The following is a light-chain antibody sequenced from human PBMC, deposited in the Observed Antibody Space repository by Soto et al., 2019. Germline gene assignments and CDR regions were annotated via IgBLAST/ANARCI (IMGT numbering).Light chain of an antibody. CDR2: DAS. V-gene: IGKV3-11*01. CDR3: QQHINRLS. CDR1: QSVSNY. J-gene: IGKJ4*01. Sequence: EIVLTQSPATLSLSPGVRATLSCRASQSVSNYLAWYQQKPGQAPRLLIHDASTRATGIPARFSGSGSGTDFTLTITTLEPEDFAVYYCQQHINRLSFGGGTKVEIK.